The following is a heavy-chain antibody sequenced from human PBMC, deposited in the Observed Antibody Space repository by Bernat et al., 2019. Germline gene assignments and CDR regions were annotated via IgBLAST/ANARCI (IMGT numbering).Heavy chain of an antibody. CDR1: GFNFKDFG. V-gene: IGHV3-33*01. CDR2: IWNDGKNT. J-gene: IGHJ3*02. D-gene: IGHD4-4*01. Sequence: QGQLEESGGGVVQPGKSLRLSCATSGFNFKDFGMHWVRQAPGKGLEWVAVIWNDGKNTFYPDSVRGRFTISRDNSRTTLDLQVNSLRADDTAVYYCAGGRGSDYKDAFVTWGQGTGVIV. CDR3: AGGRGSDYKDAFVT.